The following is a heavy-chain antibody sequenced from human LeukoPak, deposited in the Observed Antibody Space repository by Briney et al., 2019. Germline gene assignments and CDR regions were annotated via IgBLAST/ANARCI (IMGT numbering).Heavy chain of an antibody. Sequence: SETLSPTCAVYGGSFSGYYWSWIRQPPGKGLEWIGEINHSGSTNYNPSLKSRVTISVDTSKNQFSLKLSSVTAADTAVYYCARTYSSSWYGDAFDIWGQGTMVTVSS. CDR1: GGSFSGYY. J-gene: IGHJ3*02. CDR3: ARTYSSSWYGDAFDI. CDR2: INHSGST. D-gene: IGHD6-13*01. V-gene: IGHV4-34*01.